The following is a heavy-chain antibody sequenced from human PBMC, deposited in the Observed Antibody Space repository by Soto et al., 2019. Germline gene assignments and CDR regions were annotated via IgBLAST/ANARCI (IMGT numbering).Heavy chain of an antibody. CDR3: ARVRGGGTDL. V-gene: IGHV3-11*06. Sequence: SXSLSFAASGFAFSEHYMSWIRQAPGKGLEWVAYISSGGSHTDYADSVRGRFTSSRDNTKSSLYLQMNSLRDEDTAVYFCARVRGGGTDLLGPGTLVTVSS. D-gene: IGHD3-16*01. CDR2: ISSGGSHT. J-gene: IGHJ5*02. CDR1: GFAFSEHY.